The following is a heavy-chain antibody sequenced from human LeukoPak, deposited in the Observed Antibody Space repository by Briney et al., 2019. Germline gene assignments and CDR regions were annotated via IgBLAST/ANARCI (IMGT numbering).Heavy chain of an antibody. V-gene: IGHV4-31*11. CDR1: GGSISSGDYY. CDR3: ARGGDYGDRNTFDY. D-gene: IGHD4-17*01. CDR2: IYYSGST. Sequence: SETLSLTCEVSGGSISSGDYYWSWIRQHPGKGLEWIGYIYYSGSTYYNPSLKSRVTISVDTSKNQFSLKVTSVTAADTAVYYCARGGDYGDRNTFDYWGQGTLVTVSS. J-gene: IGHJ4*02.